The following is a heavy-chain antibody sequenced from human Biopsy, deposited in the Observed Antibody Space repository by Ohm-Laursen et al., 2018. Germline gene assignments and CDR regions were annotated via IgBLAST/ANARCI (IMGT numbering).Heavy chain of an antibody. CDR2: IYYSGNT. Sequence: TLSLTCTVSSGSIRTGDYYWTWIRQQPGKGLEWIGSIYYSGNTKYNPSLQSRLSMSVDTSKNQFSLKLSSVTAADTAVYYCARDYGSGSLFDPWGQGTLVTVSS. CDR1: SGSIRTGDYY. J-gene: IGHJ5*02. V-gene: IGHV4-31*03. D-gene: IGHD2-15*01. CDR3: ARDYGSGSLFDP.